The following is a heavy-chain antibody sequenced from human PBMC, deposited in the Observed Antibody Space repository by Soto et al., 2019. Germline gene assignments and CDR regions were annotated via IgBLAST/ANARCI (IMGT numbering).Heavy chain of an antibody. D-gene: IGHD3-22*01. V-gene: IGHV4-38-2*02. CDR1: CYSISSGYY. CDR2: IYHSGST. CDR3: AREGGYYYFDY. J-gene: IGHJ4*02. Sequence: PSETLSLTCAVSCYSISSGYYWGWIRQPPGKGLEWIGSIYHSGSTYYNPSLKSRVTISVDTSKNQFSLKLSSVTAADTAVYYCAREGGYYYFDYWGQGTLVTVSS.